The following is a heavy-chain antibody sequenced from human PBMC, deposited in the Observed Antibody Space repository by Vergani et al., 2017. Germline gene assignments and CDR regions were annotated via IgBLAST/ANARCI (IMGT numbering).Heavy chain of an antibody. CDR1: GGSFSGYY. CDR2: INHSGST. Sequence: QVQLQQWGAGLLKPSETLSLTCAVYGGSFSGYYWSWIRQPPGKGLEWIGEINHSGSTNYNPSLKSRVTISVDTSKNQFSLKLSSVTAADTAVYYCARGRPYILFLWSQGTLVTVSS. CDR3: ARGRPYILFL. V-gene: IGHV4-34*01. J-gene: IGHJ4*02. D-gene: IGHD1-14*01.